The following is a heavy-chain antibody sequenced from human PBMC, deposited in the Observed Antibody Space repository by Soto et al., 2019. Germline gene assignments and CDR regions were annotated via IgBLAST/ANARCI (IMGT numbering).Heavy chain of an antibody. V-gene: IGHV4-59*01. D-gene: IGHD2-2*03. CDR2: IFYTEST. CDR1: GGSISSYY. Sequence: SETLSLTCTVSGGSISSYYWIWIRQPPGKGLEWIGSIFYTESTDYNPSLKSRVTISLDTSKNHFPLNLSPVTAADTAVYYCARVDRGAFDHWGQGTLVTVSS. CDR3: ARVDRGAFDH. J-gene: IGHJ4*02.